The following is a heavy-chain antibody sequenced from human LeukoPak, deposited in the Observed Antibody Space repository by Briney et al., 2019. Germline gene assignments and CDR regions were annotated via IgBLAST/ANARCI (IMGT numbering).Heavy chain of an antibody. CDR3: AKFSSSYHKALDY. CDR2: IRYDGSNK. CDR1: GFTFSSYG. V-gene: IGHV3-30*02. Sequence: WGSLRLSCAASGFTFSSYGMHWVRQAPGKGLEWVAFIRYDGSNKYYADSVKGRFTISRDNSKNTLYLQMNSLRAEDTAVYYCAKFSSSYHKALDYWGQGTLVTVSS. J-gene: IGHJ4*02. D-gene: IGHD2-2*01.